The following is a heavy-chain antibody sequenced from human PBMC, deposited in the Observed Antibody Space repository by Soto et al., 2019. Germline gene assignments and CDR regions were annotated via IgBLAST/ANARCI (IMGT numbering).Heavy chain of an antibody. J-gene: IGHJ4*02. CDR2: IYWDDYK. Sequence: QITLKESGPTLVKPTQTLTLTCTFSGFSLSTGGVGVDWIRQWPGKALEWLALIYWDDYKSYSPSLQSRLTITKDTSKNQVVLTMTIMDPVDTATYYCAHTNGWLEAYWGQGILVTVSS. D-gene: IGHD6-19*01. V-gene: IGHV2-5*02. CDR1: GFSLSTGGVG. CDR3: AHTNGWLEAY.